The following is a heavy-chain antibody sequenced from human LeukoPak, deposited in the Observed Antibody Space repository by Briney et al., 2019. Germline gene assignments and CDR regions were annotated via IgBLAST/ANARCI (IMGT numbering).Heavy chain of an antibody. D-gene: IGHD3-16*02. J-gene: IGHJ4*02. CDR3: ARDRYTMAPGY. CDR2: ISTYNGNT. CDR1: GYSFIKNG. Sequence: ASVKVSCKTSGYSFIKNGINWVRQAPGQGLEWMGWISTYNGNTEFAQNLQGRVTLTTDTSTSTAYMELRSLRSDDTGLYYCARDRYTMAPGYWGGGTRIIVSS. V-gene: IGHV1-18*01.